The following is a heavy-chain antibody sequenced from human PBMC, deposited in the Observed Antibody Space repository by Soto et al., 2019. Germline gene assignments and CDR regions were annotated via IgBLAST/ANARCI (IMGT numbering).Heavy chain of an antibody. V-gene: IGHV4-30-2*01. CDR1: GGSISSGGYS. CDR2: IYHRGST. J-gene: IGHJ4*02. Sequence: QLQLQESGSGLVKPSQTLSLTCAVSGGSISSGGYSWSWIRQPPGKGLEWIGYIYHRGSTYYNHSIKSRVTISVDMSKAQFALKLSSVTAADTAVYYCAAGGGLPRYYWGQGTLVTVSS. D-gene: IGHD5-12*01. CDR3: AAGGGLPRYY.